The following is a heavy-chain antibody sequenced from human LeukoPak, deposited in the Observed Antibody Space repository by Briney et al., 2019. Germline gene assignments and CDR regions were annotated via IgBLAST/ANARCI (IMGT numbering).Heavy chain of an antibody. CDR2: IYYSGST. V-gene: IGHV4-39*07. Sequence: SETLSLTCTVSGGSISSSSYCWGWIRQPPGKGLEWIGSIYYSGSTYYNPSLKSRVTISVDTSKNQFSLKLSSVTAADTAVYYCARNVGLYYYYSMDVWGKGTTVTVSS. CDR1: GGSISSSSYC. D-gene: IGHD3-10*02. CDR3: ARNVGLYYYYSMDV. J-gene: IGHJ6*03.